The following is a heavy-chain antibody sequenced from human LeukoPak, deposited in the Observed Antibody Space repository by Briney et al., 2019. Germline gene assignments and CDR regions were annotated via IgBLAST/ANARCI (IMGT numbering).Heavy chain of an antibody. J-gene: IGHJ4*02. V-gene: IGHV3-11*04. Sequence: GGSLRLSCAASGFTFSDYYMSWIRQAPGRGLEWVSYITSSGSTIYYADSVKGRFTISRDNTKNSLYLQMNSLRAEDTAVYYCARDRAYGSGSYYPFDYWGQGTLVTVSS. CDR3: ARDRAYGSGSYYPFDY. CDR2: ITSSGSTI. CDR1: GFTFSDYY. D-gene: IGHD3-10*01.